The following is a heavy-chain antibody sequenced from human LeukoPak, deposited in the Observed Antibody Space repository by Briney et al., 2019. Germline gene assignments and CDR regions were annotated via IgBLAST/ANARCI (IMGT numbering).Heavy chain of an antibody. D-gene: IGHD2-2*01. CDR1: GYSFTGYW. V-gene: IGHV5-51*01. CDR3: ARRGRGYCSSTSCFFDP. Sequence: GESLKISCKGFGYSFTGYWIGWVRQMPGKGLEWMGVIYPGDSDTRYSPSFQGQVTISVDKSISTAYLQWSSLKASDTAMYYCARRGRGYCSSTSCFFDPWGXGTLVTVSS. J-gene: IGHJ5*02. CDR2: IYPGDSDT.